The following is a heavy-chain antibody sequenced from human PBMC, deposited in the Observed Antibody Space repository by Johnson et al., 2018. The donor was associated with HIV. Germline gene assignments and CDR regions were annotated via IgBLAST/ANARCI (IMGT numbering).Heavy chain of an antibody. CDR3: AKDIGLSGSYFFGAFDM. CDR1: GFTFRDHY. Sequence: QVQLVESGGGLVKPGGPLRLSCAASGFTFRDHYMSWIRQAPGKGLEWVADISTSGSTIYYADSVKGRLSISRDNAKNSLFLQMHSLRAEDTALYYCAKDIGLSGSYFFGAFDMWGQGTMVTVSS. D-gene: IGHD1-26*01. V-gene: IGHV3-11*01. CDR2: ISTSGSTI. J-gene: IGHJ3*02.